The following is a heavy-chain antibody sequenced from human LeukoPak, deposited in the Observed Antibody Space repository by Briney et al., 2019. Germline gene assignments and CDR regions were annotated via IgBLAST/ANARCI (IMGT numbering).Heavy chain of an antibody. CDR3: AKSGSSWQRGYYYYYMDV. V-gene: IGHV3-23*01. CDR1: GFTFSSYA. CDR2: ISGSGGST. J-gene: IGHJ6*03. Sequence: PGGSLRLSCAASGFTFSSYAMSWVRQAPGKGLEWVSAISGSGGSTYYADSVKGRFTISRDNSKNTLYLQMNSLRAEDTAVYYCAKSGSSWQRGYYYYYMDVWGKGTTVTVSS. D-gene: IGHD6-13*01.